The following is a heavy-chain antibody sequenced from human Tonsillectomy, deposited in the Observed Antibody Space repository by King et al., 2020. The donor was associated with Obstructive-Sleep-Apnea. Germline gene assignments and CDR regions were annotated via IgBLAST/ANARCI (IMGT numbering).Heavy chain of an antibody. CDR1: GGSISSSSYY. V-gene: IGHV4-39*07. D-gene: IGHD6-13*01. J-gene: IGHJ6*02. CDR3: ARDLGIAAAGHYYYYGMDV. CDR2: IYYSGST. Sequence: LQLQESGPGLVKPSETLSLTCTVSGGSISSSSYYWGWIRQPPGKGLEWIGSIYYSGSTYYNPSLKSRVTISVDTSKNQFSLKLSSVTAADTAVYYCARDLGIAAAGHYYYYGMDVWGQGTTVTVSS.